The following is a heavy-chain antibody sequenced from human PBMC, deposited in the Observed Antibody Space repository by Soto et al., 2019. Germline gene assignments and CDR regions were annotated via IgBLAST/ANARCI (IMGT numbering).Heavy chain of an antibody. D-gene: IGHD3-10*01. V-gene: IGHV3-21*01. CDR2: ISSSSSYI. CDR3: ARIGDPANYGSGRGEGFDY. Sequence: GGSLRLSCAASGFTFSSYSMNWVRQAPGKGLEWVSSISSSSSYIYYADSVKGRFTISRDNAKNSLYLQMNSLRAEDTAVYYCARIGDPANYGSGRGEGFDYWGQGTLVTVSS. J-gene: IGHJ4*02. CDR1: GFTFSSYS.